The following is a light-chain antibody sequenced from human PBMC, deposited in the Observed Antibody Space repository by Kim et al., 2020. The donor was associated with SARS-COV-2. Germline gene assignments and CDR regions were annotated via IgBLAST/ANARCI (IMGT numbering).Light chain of an antibody. Sequence: GQSITIDCTGTSSDVGGYNYVSWYQQHPGKAPKLKIYDVSNRPSGVSNRFSGSKSGNTASLTISGLQAEDEADYYCSSYTSSSTWVFGGGTQLTVL. CDR3: SSYTSSSTWV. CDR2: DVS. J-gene: IGLJ3*02. CDR1: SSDVGGYNY. V-gene: IGLV2-14*03.